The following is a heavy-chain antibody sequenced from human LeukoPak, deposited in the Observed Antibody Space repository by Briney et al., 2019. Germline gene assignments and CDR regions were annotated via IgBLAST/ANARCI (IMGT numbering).Heavy chain of an antibody. J-gene: IGHJ6*02. CDR2: ISERGGST. Sequence: PGGSLRLSCVVSGITLSNYGMSWVRQAPGKGLEWVSGISERGGSTNYADSVKGRFIISRDTSKNTVYLQMNSLRVEDTAVYYCARVDYYYGMDVWGQGTTVTVSS. V-gene: IGHV3-23*01. CDR1: GITLSNYG. CDR3: ARVDYYYGMDV.